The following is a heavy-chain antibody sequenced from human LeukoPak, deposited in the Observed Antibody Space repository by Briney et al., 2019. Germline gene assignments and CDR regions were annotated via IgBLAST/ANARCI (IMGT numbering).Heavy chain of an antibody. CDR3: AKVRSGSYPRYFDY. V-gene: IGHV3-23*01. J-gene: IGHJ4*02. Sequence: HPGGSLRLSCAASGFTFSSYAMSWVRQAPGKGLEWVSAISGSGGSTYYADSVKGRFTISRDNSKNTLYLRMNSLRAEDTAVYYCAKVRSGSYPRYFDYWGQGTLVTVSS. CDR1: GFTFSSYA. CDR2: ISGSGGST. D-gene: IGHD1-26*01.